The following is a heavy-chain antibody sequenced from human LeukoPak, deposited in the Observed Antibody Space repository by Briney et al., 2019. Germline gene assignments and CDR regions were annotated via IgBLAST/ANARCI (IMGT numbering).Heavy chain of an antibody. CDR2: INPNSGGT. CDR1: GYTFTGYY. CDR3: ARESIGDYVWGSYRSYYFDY. D-gene: IGHD3-16*02. V-gene: IGHV1-2*02. J-gene: IGHJ4*02. Sequence: ASVKVSCKASGYTFTGYYMHWVRQAPGQGLEWMGWINPNSGGTNYAQKFQGRVTMTRDTSISTAYMELSSLRSEDMAVYYCARESIGDYVWGSYRSYYFDYWGQGTLVTVSS.